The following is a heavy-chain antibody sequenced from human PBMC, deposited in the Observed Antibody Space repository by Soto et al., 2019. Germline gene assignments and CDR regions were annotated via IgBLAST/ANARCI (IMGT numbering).Heavy chain of an antibody. CDR2: TIPMFGIE. CDR3: ARSTRGDYYYGMDV. J-gene: IGHJ6*02. Sequence: QVQLVQSGAEVKKPGSSVKVSCKASGGTFSSYAVTWVRQAPGQGLEWMGGTIPMFGIEIYAQKFQGRGTITADESTSTAYMELSSLRSEDTAVYYCARSTRGDYYYGMDVWGQGTTVTVSS. V-gene: IGHV1-69*01. CDR1: GGTFSSYA.